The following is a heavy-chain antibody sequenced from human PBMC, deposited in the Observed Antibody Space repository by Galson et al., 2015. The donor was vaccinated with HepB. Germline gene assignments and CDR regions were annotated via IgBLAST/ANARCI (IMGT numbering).Heavy chain of an antibody. Sequence: SVKVSCKASGYTFTSYDINWVRQATGQGLEWMGRMNPNSGNTGYAQKFRGRVTMTRNTSISTAYMELSSVTAADTAVYYCARVRTAMVNDAFDIWGQGTMVTVSS. J-gene: IGHJ3*02. CDR2: MNPNSGNT. CDR3: ARVRTAMVNDAFDI. D-gene: IGHD5-18*01. V-gene: IGHV1-8*01. CDR1: GYTFTSYD.